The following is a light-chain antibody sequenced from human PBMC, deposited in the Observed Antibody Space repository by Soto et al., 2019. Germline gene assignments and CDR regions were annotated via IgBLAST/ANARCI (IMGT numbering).Light chain of an antibody. Sequence: QAVVTQPPSVSGAPGQRVTISCTGTRANIGAGYDVHWYQQLPGIAPKLLIYGNNNRPSGVPDRFSGSKSGTSASLAITGLQAEDEADYYCQSYDSSLSALVFGGGTKLTVL. CDR2: GNN. V-gene: IGLV1-40*01. CDR1: RANIGAGYD. J-gene: IGLJ2*01. CDR3: QSYDSSLSALV.